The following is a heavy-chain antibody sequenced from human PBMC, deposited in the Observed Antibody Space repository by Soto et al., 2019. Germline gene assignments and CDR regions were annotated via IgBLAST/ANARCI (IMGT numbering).Heavy chain of an antibody. J-gene: IGHJ6*02. V-gene: IGHV3-11*01. CDR1: GFTFSDYY. Sequence: GGSLRLSCAASGFTFSDYYMSWIRQAPGKGLEWVSYISSSGSTIYYADSVKGRFTISRDNAKNSLYLQMNSLRAEDTALYYCARDSYFMGYNWNPIYYYYGMDVWGQGTTVTVSS. CDR2: ISSSGSTI. D-gene: IGHD1-20*01. CDR3: ARDSYFMGYNWNPIYYYYGMDV.